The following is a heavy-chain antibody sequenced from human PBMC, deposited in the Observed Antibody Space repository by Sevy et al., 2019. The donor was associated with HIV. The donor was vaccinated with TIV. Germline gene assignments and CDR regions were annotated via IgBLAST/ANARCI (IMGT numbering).Heavy chain of an antibody. CDR2: INPNSGGT. CDR1: GYTFTGYY. Sequence: ASVKVSCKASGYTFTGYYMHWVRQAPGQGLEWMGWINPNSGGTNYAQKFQGRVTMTRDTSISTAYMELSRLGSDDKAVYYCARGRGGPRYGMDVWGQGTTVTVSS. V-gene: IGHV1-2*02. CDR3: ARGRGGPRYGMDV. D-gene: IGHD3-10*01. J-gene: IGHJ6*02.